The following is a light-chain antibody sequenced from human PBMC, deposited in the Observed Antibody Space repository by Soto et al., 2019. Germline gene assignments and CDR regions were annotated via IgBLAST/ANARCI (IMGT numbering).Light chain of an antibody. Sequence: QSALTQPASVSGSPAQSITISCTGTSSDIGAYNYVSWYQQHPGKAPKLLIYDVSYRPSGVSDRFSGSKSGNTASLTISGLQAEDEADYYCNSYATGTTPFGGGTKLTVL. CDR1: SSDIGAYNY. V-gene: IGLV2-14*01. CDR2: DVS. J-gene: IGLJ2*01. CDR3: NSYATGTTP.